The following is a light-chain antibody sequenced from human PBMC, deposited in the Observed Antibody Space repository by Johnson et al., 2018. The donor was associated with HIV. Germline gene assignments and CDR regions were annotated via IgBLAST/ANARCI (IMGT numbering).Light chain of an antibody. CDR2: EDD. J-gene: IGLJ1*01. CDR1: SSNIGKNH. Sequence: QSILTQPPSVSAAPGQKVTISCSGSSSNIGKNHVSWYQQFPGTAPKLLVYEDDKRPSDIPDRFSGSKSGTSATLGITGLQPGDEADYYCGPWDSNRSVDFVFGTGTKVTVL. V-gene: IGLV1-51*02. CDR3: GPWDSNRSVDFV.